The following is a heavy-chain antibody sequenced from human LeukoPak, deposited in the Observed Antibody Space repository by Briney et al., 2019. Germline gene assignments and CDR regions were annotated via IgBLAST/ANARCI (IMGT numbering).Heavy chain of an antibody. Sequence: GRSLGLSCAASGFTFSSYAMHWVRQAPGKGLEWVAVISYDGSNKYYADSVKGRFTTSRDNSKNTLYLQMNSLRAEDTAVYYCARDVVLDYWGQGTLVTVSS. CDR3: ARDVVLDY. D-gene: IGHD2-21*01. CDR1: GFTFSSYA. J-gene: IGHJ4*02. V-gene: IGHV3-30*04. CDR2: ISYDGSNK.